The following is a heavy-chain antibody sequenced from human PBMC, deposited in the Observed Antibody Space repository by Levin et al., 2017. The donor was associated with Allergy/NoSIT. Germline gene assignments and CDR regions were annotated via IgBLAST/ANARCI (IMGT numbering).Heavy chain of an antibody. V-gene: IGHV4-34*01. D-gene: IGHD2-8*02. CDR1: GGSFSGYY. CDR2: INHSGST. CDR3: ARKAWWIDY. Sequence: KASETLSLTCAVYGGSFSGYYWSWIRQPPGKGLEWIGEINHSGSTNYNPSLKSRVTISVDTSKNQFSLKLSSVTAADTAVYYCARKAWWIDYWGQGTLVTVSS. J-gene: IGHJ4*02.